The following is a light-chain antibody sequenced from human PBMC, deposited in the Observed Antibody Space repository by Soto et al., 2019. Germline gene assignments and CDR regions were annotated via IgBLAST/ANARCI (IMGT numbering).Light chain of an antibody. CDR1: SSKNGAGYD. V-gene: IGLV1-40*01. CDR2: GNN. Sequence: QSVLTQPPSVSGAPGQRITISCTGSSSKNGAGYDVHWYQQLPGTAPKILIYGNNNRPSGVPDRFSGSKSGTSPSLAITGLQAEDEADYYCQSYDISLSTWVFGTGTKVTVL. J-gene: IGLJ1*01. CDR3: QSYDISLSTWV.